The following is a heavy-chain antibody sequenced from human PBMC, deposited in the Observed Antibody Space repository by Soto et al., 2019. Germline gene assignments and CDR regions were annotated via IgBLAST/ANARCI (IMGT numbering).Heavy chain of an antibody. CDR1: GGSISSYY. J-gene: IGHJ4*02. V-gene: IGHV4-59*01. CDR2: IYYSGST. Sequence: SETLSLTCTVSGGSISSYYWSWIRQPPGRGLEWIGYIYYSGSTNYNPSLKSRVTISVDTSKNQFSLKLSSVTAADTAVYYCARGSRGSYYYWGQGTLVTVSS. CDR3: ARGSRGSYYY. D-gene: IGHD1-26*01.